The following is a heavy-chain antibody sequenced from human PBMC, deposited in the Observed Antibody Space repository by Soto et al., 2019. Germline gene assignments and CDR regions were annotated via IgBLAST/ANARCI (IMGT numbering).Heavy chain of an antibody. D-gene: IGHD6-19*01. J-gene: IGHJ5*02. CDR1: GFTCGDFA. V-gene: IGHV3-49*03. CDR3: TRNYQQWLAPAS. CDR2: IRSKAYGGTT. Sequence: GGSLRLSCTTSGFTCGDFAVSWFRQAPGKGLEWVGFIRSKAYGGTTEYAASVKGRFTISRDDSKSIAYLQMNSLKTEDTAVYYCTRNYQQWLAPASWGQGTLVTVSS.